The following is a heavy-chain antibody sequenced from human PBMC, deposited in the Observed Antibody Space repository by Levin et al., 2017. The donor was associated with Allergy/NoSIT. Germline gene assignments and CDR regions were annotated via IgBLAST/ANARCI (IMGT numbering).Heavy chain of an antibody. CDR2: ISAYNGNT. J-gene: IGHJ6*02. D-gene: IGHD4-23*01. CDR3: ARDLPTTVVTFYYYYGMDV. Sequence: ASVKVSCKASGYTFTSYGISWVRQAPGQGLEWMGWISAYNGNTNYAQKLQGRVTMTTDTSTSTAYMELRSLRSDDTAVYYCARDLPTTVVTFYYYYGMDVWGQGTTVTVSS. V-gene: IGHV1-18*01. CDR1: GYTFTSYG.